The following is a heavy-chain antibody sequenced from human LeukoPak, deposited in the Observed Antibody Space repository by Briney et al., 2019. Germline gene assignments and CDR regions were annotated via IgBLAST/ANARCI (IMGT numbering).Heavy chain of an antibody. CDR2: ISSGSGTI. CDR3: ARAQKYSYDAFDI. CDR1: GFSFSSYS. V-gene: IGHV3-48*04. J-gene: IGHJ3*02. Sequence: GGSLRLSCAASGFSFSSYSMNWVRQAPGKGLEYVSYISSGSGTIYYADSVQGRFTISRDNAKNSLYLQMNSLSAEGTAVYYCARAQKYSYDAFDIWGQGTMVTVSS. D-gene: IGHD4-11*01.